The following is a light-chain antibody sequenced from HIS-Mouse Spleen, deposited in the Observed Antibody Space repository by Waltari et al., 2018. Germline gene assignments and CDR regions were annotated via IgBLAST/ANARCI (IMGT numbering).Light chain of an antibody. CDR3: QSADSSGTYWV. J-gene: IGLJ3*02. V-gene: IGLV3-25*03. CDR1: ALPKQY. CDR2: NDS. Sequence: SYELTQPPSVSVSPVQTARITCSGDALPKQYAYWYQQKPGQAPVLVIYNDSERPSGIPERFSGSSSGTTVTLTISGVQAEDEADYYCQSADSSGTYWVFGGGTKLTVL.